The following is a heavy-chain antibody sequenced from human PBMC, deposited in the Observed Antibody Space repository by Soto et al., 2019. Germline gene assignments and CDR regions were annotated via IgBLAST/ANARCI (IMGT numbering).Heavy chain of an antibody. CDR2: TYYRSKWYN. J-gene: IGHJ6*03. CDR3: AASYNWADVGDYCNYMDV. CDR1: GDSASSNSAA. D-gene: IGHD1-20*01. Sequence: SQTLSLTCAISGDSASSNSAAWNWIRQSPSRGLEWLGRTYYRSKWYNDYAVSVKSRITINPDTSKDQFSLQLNSVTPEDTAVYYCAASYNWADVGDYCNYMDVWGRGTTVTVSS. V-gene: IGHV6-1*01.